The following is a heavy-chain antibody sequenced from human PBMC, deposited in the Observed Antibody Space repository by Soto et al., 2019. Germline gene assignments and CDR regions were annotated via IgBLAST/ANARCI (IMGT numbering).Heavy chain of an antibody. CDR3: ARGPCGTFCFFYFDY. CDR1: GFTFRSHA. CDR2: ISYDGSTK. V-gene: IGHV3-30-3*01. Sequence: QVQLVESGGGVVQPGRSLRLSCAASGFTFRSHAMHWVRQAPGKGLEWVAVISYDGSTKYYADSVKGRFTISRDNSNNTLYLQMNSLRAEDTAVYYCARGPCGTFCFFYFDYWGQGTLVTVSS. D-gene: IGHD1-26*01. J-gene: IGHJ4*02.